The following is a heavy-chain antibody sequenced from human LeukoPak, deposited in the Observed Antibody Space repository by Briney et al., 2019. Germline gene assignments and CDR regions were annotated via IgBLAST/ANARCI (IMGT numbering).Heavy chain of an antibody. Sequence: PGGSLRLSCAAFGFTFSSYAMHWVRQAPGKGLEWVAVISYDGSNKYYADSVKGRFTISRDNSKNTLYLQMNSLRAEDTAVYYCARDDFWSGYSTRDYYYMDVWGKGTTVTVSS. V-gene: IGHV3-30-3*01. D-gene: IGHD3-3*01. CDR3: ARDDFWSGYSTRDYYYMDV. CDR2: ISYDGSNK. J-gene: IGHJ6*03. CDR1: GFTFSSYA.